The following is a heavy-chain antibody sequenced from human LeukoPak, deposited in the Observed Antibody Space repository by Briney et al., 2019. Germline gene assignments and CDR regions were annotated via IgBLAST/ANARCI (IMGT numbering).Heavy chain of an antibody. Sequence: GGPLRLSCAASGFSFRSCGMHWVRRAPGKGLEWVTFIQYDGSNKYYTDSAKGRFSISRDNSKNTLYLQMNNLRAEDTAVYYCAKGAGVGFDYWGQGTLVTVSS. CDR1: GFSFRSCG. V-gene: IGHV3-30*02. J-gene: IGHJ4*02. CDR2: IQYDGSNK. CDR3: AKGAGVGFDY. D-gene: IGHD3-3*01.